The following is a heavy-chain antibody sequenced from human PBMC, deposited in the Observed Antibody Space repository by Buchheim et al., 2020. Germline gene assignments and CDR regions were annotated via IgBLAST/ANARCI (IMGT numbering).Heavy chain of an antibody. CDR2: IYYSGGT. CDR3: ARAGGSYYRDFDY. Sequence: QVQLQESGPGLVKDSQTLSLTCTVSGVSISNGLYYWSWIRQPPGKGLEWIGNIYYSGGTYYNPSLKSRLTLSVDTSRNQFSLKLTSVTAADTATYFCARAGGSYYRDFDYWGQGAL. V-gene: IGHV4-30-4*01. D-gene: IGHD1-26*01. CDR1: GVSISNGLYY. J-gene: IGHJ4*02.